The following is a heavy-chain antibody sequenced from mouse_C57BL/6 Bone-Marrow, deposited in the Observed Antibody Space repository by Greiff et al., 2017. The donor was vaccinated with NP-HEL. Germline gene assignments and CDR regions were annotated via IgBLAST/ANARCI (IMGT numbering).Heavy chain of an antibody. CDR1: GFNIKDYY. CDR3: ARRATMVTTNWAYFDY. J-gene: IGHJ2*01. V-gene: IGHV14-2*01. D-gene: IGHD2-2*01. CDR2: IDPEDGET. Sequence: VQLQQSGAELVKPGASVKLSCTASGFNIKDYYMHWVKQRTEQGLEWIGRIDPEDGETKYAPKFQGKATITADTSSNTAYLQLSSLTSEDTAVYYCARRATMVTTNWAYFDYWGKGTTLTVSS.